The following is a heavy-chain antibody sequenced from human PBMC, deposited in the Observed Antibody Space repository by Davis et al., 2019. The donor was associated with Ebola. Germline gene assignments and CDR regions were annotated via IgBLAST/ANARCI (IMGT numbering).Heavy chain of an antibody. CDR1: GYTLTDLS. CDR2: FDPEDGET. D-gene: IGHD2-21*01. J-gene: IGHJ5*02. V-gene: IGHV1-24*01. CDR3: ATYSSDRGILFSP. Sequence: ASVKVSCKVSGYTLTDLSMHWVRQAPGKGLEWMGGFDPEDGETIYAQKFQGRVTMTEDTSTDTAYMELSSLRSEDTAVYYCATYSSDRGILFSPWGQGTLVTVSS.